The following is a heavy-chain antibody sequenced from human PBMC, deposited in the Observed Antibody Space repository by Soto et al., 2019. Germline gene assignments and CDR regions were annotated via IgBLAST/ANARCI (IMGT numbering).Heavy chain of an antibody. Sequence: ASVKVSCKASGYTFTSYGISWVRQAPGQGLEWMGGISAYNGNTNYAQKLQGRVTMTRDTSISTAYMELSRLRSDDTAVYYCAREGGYCSSTSCYDAFDIWGQGTMVTVSS. V-gene: IGHV1-18*01. CDR1: GYTFTSYG. CDR3: AREGGYCSSTSCYDAFDI. CDR2: ISAYNGNT. D-gene: IGHD2-2*01. J-gene: IGHJ3*02.